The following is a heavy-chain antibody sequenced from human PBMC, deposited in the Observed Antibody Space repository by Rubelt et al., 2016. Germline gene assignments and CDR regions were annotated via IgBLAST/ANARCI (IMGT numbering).Heavy chain of an antibody. CDR2: INPNSGDI. D-gene: IGHD5-12*01. V-gene: IGHV1-2*02. CDR1: GYTFTDYY. CDR3: VRGYSGYDYRDY. Sequence: QVQLVQSGAEVKKPGASVKVSCKASGYTFTDYYMHWVRQAPGQGLEWMGWINPNSGDINFSQKFQGRVTMTRYTCISTAYMELSRLRSDDTAMYYCVRGYSGYDYRDYWGQGTLVTVSS. J-gene: IGHJ4*02.